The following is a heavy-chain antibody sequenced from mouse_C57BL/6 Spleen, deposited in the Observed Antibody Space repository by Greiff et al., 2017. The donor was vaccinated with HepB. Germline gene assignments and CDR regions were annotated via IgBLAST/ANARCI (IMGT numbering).Heavy chain of an antibody. CDR2: INPYNGDT. D-gene: IGHD2-1*01. CDR1: GYSFTGYF. Sequence: DVHLVESGPELVKPGDSVKISCKASGYSFTGYFMNWVMQSHGKSLEWIGRINPYNGDTFYNQKFKGKATLTVDKSSSTAHMELRSLTSEDSAVYYCARREGNRYAMDYWGQGTSVTVSS. J-gene: IGHJ4*01. V-gene: IGHV1-20*01. CDR3: ARREGNRYAMDY.